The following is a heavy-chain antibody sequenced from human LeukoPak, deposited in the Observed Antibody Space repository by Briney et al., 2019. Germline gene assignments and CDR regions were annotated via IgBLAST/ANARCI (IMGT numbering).Heavy chain of an antibody. CDR3: ARDRLHYGEYEKTFDY. J-gene: IGHJ4*02. Sequence: GGSLRLSCAASGFTFNNYWMSWVRQAPGKGLQWVANIKQDGSEKYYVDSVKGRFTISRDNAKNSLYLQMNSLRAEDTAVYYCARDRLHYGEYEKTFDYWGQGTLVSVSS. D-gene: IGHD4-17*01. V-gene: IGHV3-7*01. CDR2: IKQDGSEK. CDR1: GFTFNNYW.